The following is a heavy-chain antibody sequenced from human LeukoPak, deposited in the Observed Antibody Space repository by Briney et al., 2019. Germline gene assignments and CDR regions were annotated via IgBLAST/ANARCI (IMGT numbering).Heavy chain of an antibody. J-gene: IGHJ6*03. CDR3: ARDGAVAVHYYYYMDV. V-gene: IGHV1-2*02. CDR2: INPNSGGT. CDR1: GYTFTGYY. D-gene: IGHD6-19*01. Sequence: ASVKVSCKASGYTFTGYYMHSVRQAPGQGLEWMGWINPNSGGTNYAQKFQGRVTMTRDTPISTAYMELSRLRSDDTAVYYCARDGAVAVHYYYYMDVWGKGTTVTISS.